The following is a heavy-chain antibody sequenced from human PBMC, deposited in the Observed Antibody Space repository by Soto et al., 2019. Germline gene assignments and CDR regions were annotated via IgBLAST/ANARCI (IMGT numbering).Heavy chain of an antibody. CDR2: IYPGDSDT. J-gene: IGHJ4*02. Sequence: PGESLKISCKGSGYSFTSYWIAWVRQMPVKGLECMGIIYPGDSDTRYSPSFQGQVTISVDKSINTAYLQWSSLRASDTAIYYCARQVNVSSMTTYFDTFCQGALVTISS. V-gene: IGHV5-51*01. CDR3: ARQVNVSSMTTYFDT. CDR1: GYSFTSYW.